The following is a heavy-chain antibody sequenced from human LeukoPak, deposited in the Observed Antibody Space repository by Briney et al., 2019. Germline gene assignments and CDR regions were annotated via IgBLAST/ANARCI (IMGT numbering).Heavy chain of an antibody. V-gene: IGHV1-45*01. D-gene: IGHD3/OR15-3a*01. CDR3: VNSGTYAFDI. J-gene: IGHJ3*02. Sequence: GASVKVSFKASGYTFTYRYLHWVRQAPGQALEWMGWITPLNGDTNYPQRFQDRVTITRVGSMSTAYMELRSLRSEDTAIYYCVNSGTYAFDIWGPGTMVTVSS. CDR2: ITPLNGDT. CDR1: GYTFTYRY.